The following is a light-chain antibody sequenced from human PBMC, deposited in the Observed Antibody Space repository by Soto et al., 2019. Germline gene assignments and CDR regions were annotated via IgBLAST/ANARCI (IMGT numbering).Light chain of an antibody. J-gene: IGLJ3*02. CDR2: SSD. Sequence: QSVLTQPPSASGTPGQRVTISCSGSSSNIGRNTVKWYRQLPGTAPKLLIGSSDQRPSGVPDRFSGSQSGTSASLAISGLQSEDEADYICEAWHDSLNAWAFGGGTKVTVL. CDR3: EAWHDSLNAWA. CDR1: SSNIGRNT. V-gene: IGLV1-44*01.